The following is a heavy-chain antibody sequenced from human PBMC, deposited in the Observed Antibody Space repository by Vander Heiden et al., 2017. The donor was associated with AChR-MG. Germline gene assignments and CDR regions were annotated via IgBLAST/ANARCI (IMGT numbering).Heavy chain of an antibody. J-gene: IGHJ4*02. V-gene: IGHV3-30*18. Sequence: QEQLVDSAGGVVQPGPSLRPSCAASGFTLNSNGMHWVRQAPGKGLEWVAVISDDGSNQYYADSVKGRFTISRDNSKNTLYLQMNSLRVEDTAVYYCVKGYSLFDHWGQGTLVTASS. CDR1: GFTLNSNG. CDR2: ISDDGSNQ. CDR3: VKGYSLFDH. D-gene: IGHD3-16*02.